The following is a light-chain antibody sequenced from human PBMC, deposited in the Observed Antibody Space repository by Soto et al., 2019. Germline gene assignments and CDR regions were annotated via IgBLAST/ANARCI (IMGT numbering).Light chain of an antibody. CDR2: EGS. V-gene: IGLV2-23*03. Sequence: QSALTQPASVSGSPGQSITISCTGTSSDVGSYNLVSWYQRHPGKAPKLMIYEGSKRPSGVSNRFSGSKSGNTASLTISGLQAEDEADYYCCSYAGGSTFVVFGGGTKLTVL. CDR1: SSDVGSYNL. CDR3: CSYAGGSTFVV. J-gene: IGLJ2*01.